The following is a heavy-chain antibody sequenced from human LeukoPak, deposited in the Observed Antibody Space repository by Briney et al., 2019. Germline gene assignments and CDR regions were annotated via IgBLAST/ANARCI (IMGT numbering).Heavy chain of an antibody. D-gene: IGHD6-19*01. V-gene: IGHV3-23*01. CDR1: GFTFNTYD. CDR2: INGGGGST. Sequence: GGSLRLSCAASGFTFNTYDMSWVRQAPGKGLEWVSSINGGGGSTFYADSVKGRFTISRDNSKNSLYLQMNSLRTEDTALYYCAKDAVRYSSGWDFDYWGQGTLVTVSS. CDR3: AKDAVRYSSGWDFDY. J-gene: IGHJ4*02.